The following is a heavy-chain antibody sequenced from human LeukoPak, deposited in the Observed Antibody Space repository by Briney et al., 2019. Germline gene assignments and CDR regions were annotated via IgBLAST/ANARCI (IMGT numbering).Heavy chain of an antibody. CDR3: ARGGLRVMVYRLYYMDV. V-gene: IGHV1-46*01. Sequence: ASVKVSCKASGYTFTSYHMHWVRQAPGQGLEWMGIINPSGGSTSYAQKFQGRVTMTRDMSTSTVYMELSSLRSDDTAVYYCARGGLRVMVYRLYYMDVWGKGTTVTVSS. CDR2: INPSGGST. CDR1: GYTFTSYH. J-gene: IGHJ6*03. D-gene: IGHD2-8*01.